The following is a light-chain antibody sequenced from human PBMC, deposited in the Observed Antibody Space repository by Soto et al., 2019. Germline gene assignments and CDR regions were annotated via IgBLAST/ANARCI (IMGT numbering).Light chain of an antibody. V-gene: IGKV3D-20*02. Sequence: EIVLTQSPGTLSLSPGERATLSCRASQSVSSSYLAWYQQKPGQAPRLLIYGTSTRATGIPDRFSGSGSGTDFTLTISSLEPEDFAVYYCQQRSNYPLTFGPGTKVDIK. CDR1: QSVSSSY. CDR2: GTS. J-gene: IGKJ3*01. CDR3: QQRSNYPLT.